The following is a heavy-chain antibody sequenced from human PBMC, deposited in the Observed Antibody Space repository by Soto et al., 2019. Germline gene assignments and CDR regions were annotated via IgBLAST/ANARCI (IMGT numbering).Heavy chain of an antibody. J-gene: IGHJ6*03. CDR3: AREAASYPSFYYHYMDV. CDR1: GYTFTNYN. Sequence: QEQLVQSGAEVKKPGAPVTVSCKASGYTFTNYNINWVRQATGQGLEWMGWMNPNTGNTGYAAKFKGRVTMTRNSSINTAYMELSGLRSDYTAVYYCAREAASYPSFYYHYMDVWCKGTTVTVSS. V-gene: IGHV1-8*01. CDR2: MNPNTGNT. D-gene: IGHD6-25*01.